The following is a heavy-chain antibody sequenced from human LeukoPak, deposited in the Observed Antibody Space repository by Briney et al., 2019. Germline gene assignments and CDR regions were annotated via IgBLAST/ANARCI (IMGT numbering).Heavy chain of an antibody. Sequence: PGGSLRLSCVASGFTFSRHDMNWVRQAPGKGLEWVAVISYDGSNKYYADSVKGRFTISRDNSKNTLYLQMNSLRAEDTAVYYCAKDRYFDWFPDYWGQGTLVTVSS. V-gene: IGHV3-30*18. J-gene: IGHJ4*02. CDR2: ISYDGSNK. D-gene: IGHD3-9*01. CDR3: AKDRYFDWFPDY. CDR1: GFTFSRHD.